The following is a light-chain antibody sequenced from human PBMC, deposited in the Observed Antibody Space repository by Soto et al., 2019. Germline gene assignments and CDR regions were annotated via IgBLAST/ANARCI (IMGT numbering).Light chain of an antibody. V-gene: IGLV1-40*01. Sequence: QSVLTQPPSVSGAPGQRVTISCTGSSSNIGAGYDVHWYQQLPGTAPKLLIYGNSNRPSGVPDRFSGSKSGTSASLAITGLQAEDEADDHRQSYDSSLSGWVFGGGTKLTVL. CDR3: QSYDSSLSGWV. CDR1: SSNIGAGYD. J-gene: IGLJ3*02. CDR2: GNS.